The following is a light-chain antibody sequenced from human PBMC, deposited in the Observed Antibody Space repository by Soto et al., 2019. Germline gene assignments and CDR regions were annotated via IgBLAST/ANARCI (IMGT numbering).Light chain of an antibody. CDR2: DAS. Sequence: EIVLTQSPATLSLSPGEIATLSCRASQSVSTYLAWYQHKPGQAPRLLIYDASNRATGIPARFSGSGSGTDFTLTISSLEPEDFAVYYCQQRSNWPITFGEGTRLGIK. CDR3: QQRSNWPIT. V-gene: IGKV3-11*01. J-gene: IGKJ5*01. CDR1: QSVSTY.